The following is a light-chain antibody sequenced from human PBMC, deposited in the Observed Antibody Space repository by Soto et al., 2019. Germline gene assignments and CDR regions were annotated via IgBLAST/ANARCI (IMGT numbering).Light chain of an antibody. CDR1: RSDVGDYDY. CDR2: DVS. J-gene: IGLJ1*01. CDR3: SSYTSSSTYV. Sequence: QSALTQPASVSGSPGQSITISCTGTRSDVGDYDYVSWYQQHPGKAPKLMIYDVSNRPSGVSNRFSGSKSGNTASLTISGLQAEDEADYYCSSYTSSSTYVFGTGTKLTVL. V-gene: IGLV2-14*03.